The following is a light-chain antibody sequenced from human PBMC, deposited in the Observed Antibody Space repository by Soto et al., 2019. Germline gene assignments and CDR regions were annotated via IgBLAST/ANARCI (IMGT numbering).Light chain of an antibody. J-gene: IGKJ3*01. CDR3: MQAVQTPFT. V-gene: IGKV2-28*01. CDR2: MGS. CDR1: QSLLHSNGFHY. Sequence: DIVLPQSPLSLPVTPGEPASISCRSSQSLLHSNGFHYLDWYLQKPGQSPQLLISMGSNRASGGTHRFVGRGRGTDFTLKISGVEADDVVVYYCMQAVQTPFTFGPGTKVDIK.